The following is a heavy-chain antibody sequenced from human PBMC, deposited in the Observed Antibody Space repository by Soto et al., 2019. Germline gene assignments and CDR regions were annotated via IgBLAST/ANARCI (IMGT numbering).Heavy chain of an antibody. D-gene: IGHD5-12*01. J-gene: IGHJ4*02. CDR1: GFTFSSYS. V-gene: IGHV3-21*01. CDR3: ARDLGFRWGLVATTDCFDY. Sequence: EVQLVESGGGLVKPGGSLRLSCAASGFTFSSYSMNWVRQAPGKGLEWVSSISSSSSYIYYADSVKGRSTISRDNAKNSLYLQMNSLRAEDTAVYYCARDLGFRWGLVATTDCFDYWGQGTLVTVSS. CDR2: ISSSSSYI.